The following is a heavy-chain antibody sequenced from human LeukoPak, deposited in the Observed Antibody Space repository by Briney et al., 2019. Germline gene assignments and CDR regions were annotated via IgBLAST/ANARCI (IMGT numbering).Heavy chain of an antibody. D-gene: IGHD2-15*01. Sequence: PGGSLRLSCAASGFTSSSYDMHWVRQATGKGLEWVSAIGTAGDTYYPGSVKGRFTISIENAKNSLYLQMNSLRAGDTAVYYCAREYCSGGSCYGMDVWGQGTTVTVSS. CDR3: AREYCSGGSCYGMDV. CDR1: GFTSSSYD. J-gene: IGHJ6*02. V-gene: IGHV3-13*01. CDR2: IGTAGDT.